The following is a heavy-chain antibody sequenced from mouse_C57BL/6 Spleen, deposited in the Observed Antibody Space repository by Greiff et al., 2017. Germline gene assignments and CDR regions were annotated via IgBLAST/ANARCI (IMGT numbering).Heavy chain of an antibody. D-gene: IGHD2-2*01. CDR1: GYTFTDYE. V-gene: IGHV1-15*01. CDR3: TRYVATMVTYFDY. J-gene: IGHJ2*01. CDR2: IDPETGGP. Sequence: QVQLQQSGAELVRPGASVTLSCKASGYTFTDYEMHWVKQTPVHGLEWIGAIDPETGGPAYNQKFKGKATLTADKSSSTAFMELRSLTSEDSAVYYWTRYVATMVTYFDYWGQGTTLTVSS.